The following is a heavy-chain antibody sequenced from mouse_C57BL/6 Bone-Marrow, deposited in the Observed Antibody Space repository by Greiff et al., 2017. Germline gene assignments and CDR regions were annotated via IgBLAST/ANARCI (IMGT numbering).Heavy chain of an antibody. Sequence: QVQLQQSGAELARPGASVKLSCKASGYTFTSYGISWVKQRTGQGLEWIGEIYPRSGNTYYNEKFKGKATLTADKSSSTAYMELRSLTSEDSAVYFCARWGVVATLYYFDYWGQGTTLTVS. CDR2: IYPRSGNT. CDR3: ARWGVVATLYYFDY. J-gene: IGHJ2*01. D-gene: IGHD1-1*01. CDR1: GYTFTSYG. V-gene: IGHV1-81*01.